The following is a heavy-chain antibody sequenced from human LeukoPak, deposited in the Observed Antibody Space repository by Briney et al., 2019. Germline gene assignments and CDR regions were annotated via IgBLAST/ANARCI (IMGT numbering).Heavy chain of an antibody. CDR3: ARHSYDFVWGTYRYTVAFDY. D-gene: IGHD3-16*02. CDR2: IYYGGST. J-gene: IGHJ4*02. V-gene: IGHV4-39*01. Sequence: SETLSLTCTVSAGSISSSSHYWGWIRQPPGKGLEWIGSIYYGGSTYYNPSLKSRVTISVDTSKNQFSLKLSSVTAADTAFYYWARHSYDFVWGTYRYTVAFDYWGQGTLVTVSS. CDR1: AGSISSSSHY.